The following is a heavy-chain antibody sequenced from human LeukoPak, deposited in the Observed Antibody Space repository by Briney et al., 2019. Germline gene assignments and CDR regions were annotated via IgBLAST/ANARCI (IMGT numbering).Heavy chain of an antibody. D-gene: IGHD3-10*01. CDR3: ARKTGGSGSFDY. Sequence: GGSLRLPCAASGFTFSSYGMHWVRQAPGKGLEWVAVIWYDGSDKYYADSVKGRFTISRDNSKNTLYLQMNSLRAEDAAVYYCARKTGGSGSFDYWGQGTLVTVSS. V-gene: IGHV3-33*01. CDR2: IWYDGSDK. CDR1: GFTFSSYG. J-gene: IGHJ4*02.